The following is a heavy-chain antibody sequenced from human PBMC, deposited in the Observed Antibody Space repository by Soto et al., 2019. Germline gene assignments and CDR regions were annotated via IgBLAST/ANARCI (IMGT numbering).Heavy chain of an antibody. Sequence: GGSLRLSCAASGFTFSTYSMNWVRQAPGKGLEWVSYISSSSSTIFYTDSVKGRFTVSRDNAKNSLYLQMSSLRADDTAIYYYVKAGVFWHWGQGTLVTLSS. CDR2: ISSSSSTI. CDR3: VKAGVFWH. CDR1: GFTFSTYS. D-gene: IGHD7-27*01. V-gene: IGHV3-48*01. J-gene: IGHJ4*02.